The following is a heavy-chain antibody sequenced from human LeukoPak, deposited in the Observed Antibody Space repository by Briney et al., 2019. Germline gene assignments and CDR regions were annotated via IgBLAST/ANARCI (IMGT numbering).Heavy chain of an antibody. D-gene: IGHD7-27*01. CDR3: GKLVSEVTGDDY. V-gene: IGHV3-23*01. J-gene: IGHJ4*02. CDR1: GFTFSTFA. CDR2: ITDSGDNT. Sequence: GGSLRLSCAASGFTFSTFAMNWVRQAPGKGLEWVSSITDSGDNTYYTDSVKGRFTISRDNSKNTLYPQMNSLRADDTAVYYCGKLVSEVTGDDYWGQGTLVTVSS.